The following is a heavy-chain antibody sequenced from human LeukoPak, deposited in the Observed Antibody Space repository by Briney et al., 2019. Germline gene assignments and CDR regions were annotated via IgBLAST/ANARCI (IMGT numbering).Heavy chain of an antibody. J-gene: IGHJ6*02. V-gene: IGHV4-30-4*08. Sequence: SETLSLTCTVSGGSISSGDYYWSWIRQPPGKGLDGIGYIYYSGSTYYNPSLKRRGTISVDTSKNQFSLKLSSGTAADTAVYYCSATIVVLTGYYYGMNGWGQGTTVTASS. CDR3: SATIVVLTGYYYGMNG. D-gene: IGHD2/OR15-2a*01. CDR1: GGSISSGDYY. CDR2: IYYSGST.